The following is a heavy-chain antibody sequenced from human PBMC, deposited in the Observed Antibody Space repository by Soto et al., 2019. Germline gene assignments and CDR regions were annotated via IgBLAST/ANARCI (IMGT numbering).Heavy chain of an antibody. V-gene: IGHV3-23*01. Sequence: GSLRLSCAASGFTFSSYAMSWVRQAPGKGLEWVSAISGSGGSTYYADSVKGRFTISRDNSKNTLYLQMNSLRAEDTAVYYCAKEGYYDSSGYYYPTYFDYWGQGTLVTVSS. D-gene: IGHD3-22*01. CDR3: AKEGYYDSSGYYYPTYFDY. CDR1: GFTFSSYA. J-gene: IGHJ4*02. CDR2: ISGSGGST.